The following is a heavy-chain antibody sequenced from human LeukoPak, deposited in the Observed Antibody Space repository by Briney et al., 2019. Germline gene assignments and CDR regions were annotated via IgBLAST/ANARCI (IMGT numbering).Heavy chain of an antibody. D-gene: IGHD3-22*01. CDR3: ARRLTMIVVVTGWFDP. CDR2: MYYSGNT. CDR1: GGSVSSSNDY. Sequence: SETLSLTCAVSGGSVSSSNDYWGWIRQPPGKGLEWIGSMYYSGNTYYNPSLKSRVTISVDTFKNQFSLKLSSVTAADTAIYYCARRLTMIVVVTGWFDPWGQGTLVTVSS. V-gene: IGHV4-39*01. J-gene: IGHJ5*02.